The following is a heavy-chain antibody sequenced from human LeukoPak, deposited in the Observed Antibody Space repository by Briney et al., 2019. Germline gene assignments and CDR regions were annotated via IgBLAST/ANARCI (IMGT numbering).Heavy chain of an antibody. CDR1: GGSFNSYY. CDR2: INHSRIT. V-gene: IGHV4-34*01. CDR3: ARGFRAGRYSGYDSRRYYFDF. D-gene: IGHD5-12*01. J-gene: IGHJ4*02. Sequence: SETLSLTCAVYGGSFNSYYWTWIRQPPGQGLEWIGEINHSRITNYNPSLKSRVTISLDTSKNQFSLKLSSVTAADTAVYYCARGFRAGRYSGYDSRRYYFDFWGQGTLVTVSS.